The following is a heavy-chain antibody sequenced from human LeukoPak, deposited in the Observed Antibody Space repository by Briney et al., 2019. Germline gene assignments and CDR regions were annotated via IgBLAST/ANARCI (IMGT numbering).Heavy chain of an antibody. Sequence: GGSLRLSCAASGFTFSSYGMHWVRQAPGKGLEWVAVIWYDGSNKYYADSVKGRFTISRDNSKNTQYLQMNSLRAEDTAVYYCAKDVFRYQLLYLDYWGQGTLVTVSS. CDR1: GFTFSSYG. CDR3: AKDVFRYQLLYLDY. D-gene: IGHD2-2*01. V-gene: IGHV3-33*06. CDR2: IWYDGSNK. J-gene: IGHJ4*02.